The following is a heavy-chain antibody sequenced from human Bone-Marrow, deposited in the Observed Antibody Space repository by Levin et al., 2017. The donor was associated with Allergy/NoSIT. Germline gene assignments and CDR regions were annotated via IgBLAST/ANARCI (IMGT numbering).Heavy chain of an antibody. CDR3: ARLRVPGFDI. V-gene: IGHV4-4*02. Sequence: PSETLSLTCAVSGVSISSSNWWAWVRQSPGKGLAWIGEIYHSGSTNYNPSLQSRVTISVDKSKNQVSLRLTSVTAADTAIYYCARLRVPGFDIWGQGTMVTVSS. CDR1: GVSISSSNW. J-gene: IGHJ3*02. D-gene: IGHD4-17*01. CDR2: IYHSGST.